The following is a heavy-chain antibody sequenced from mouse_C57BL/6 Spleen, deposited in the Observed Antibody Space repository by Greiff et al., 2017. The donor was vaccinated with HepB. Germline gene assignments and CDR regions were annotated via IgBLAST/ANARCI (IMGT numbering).Heavy chain of an antibody. Sequence: QVQLQQSGPELVKPGASVKISCKASGYAFSSSWMNWVKQRPGKGLEWIGRIYPGDGDTNYNGKFKGKATLTADKSSSTAYMQLSSLTSEDSAVYFCARSHYGREEDAMDYWGQGTSVTVSS. CDR3: ARSHYGREEDAMDY. CDR2: IYPGDGDT. CDR1: GYAFSSSW. V-gene: IGHV1-82*01. J-gene: IGHJ4*01. D-gene: IGHD1-1*01.